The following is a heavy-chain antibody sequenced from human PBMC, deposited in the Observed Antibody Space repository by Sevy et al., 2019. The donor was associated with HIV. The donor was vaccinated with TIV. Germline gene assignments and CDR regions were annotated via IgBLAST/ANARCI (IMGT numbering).Heavy chain of an antibody. Sequence: GGSLRLSCAASGFTFSSYAMSWVRQAPGKGLEWVSAISGSGGSTYYADSVKGRFTISRDNSKNTLYLQMNSLRAEDTAVYYCAKVQYYDSSGYHDYWGQGTLVTVSS. CDR3: AKVQYYDSSGYHDY. V-gene: IGHV3-23*01. CDR2: ISGSGGST. J-gene: IGHJ4*02. CDR1: GFTFSSYA. D-gene: IGHD3-22*01.